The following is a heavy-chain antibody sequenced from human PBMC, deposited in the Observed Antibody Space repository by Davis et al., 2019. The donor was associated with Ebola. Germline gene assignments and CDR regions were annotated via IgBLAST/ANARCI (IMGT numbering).Heavy chain of an antibody. CDR3: ARDQYYYDSSGYHIGMDV. CDR2: INAGNGNT. D-gene: IGHD3-22*01. Sequence: ASVKVSCKASGYTFTSYAMHWVRQAPGQRLEWMGWINAGNGNTKYSQKFQGRVTITRDTSASTAYMELSSLRSEDTAVYYCARDQYYYDSSGYHIGMDVWGKGTTVTVSS. J-gene: IGHJ6*04. CDR1: GYTFTSYA. V-gene: IGHV1-3*01.